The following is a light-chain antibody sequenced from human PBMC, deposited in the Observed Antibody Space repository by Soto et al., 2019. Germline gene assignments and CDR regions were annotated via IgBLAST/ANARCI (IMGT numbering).Light chain of an antibody. J-gene: IGLJ1*01. CDR3: CSHAGSSTYV. CDR1: SSDVGSYNL. CDR2: EGS. V-gene: IGLV2-23*01. Sequence: QSALTHPASVSGSPGQSSTISCTGTSSDVGSYNLVSWYQQHPGKAPKLMIYEGSKRPSGVSNRFSGSKSGNTASLTISGLQAEDEADYYCCSHAGSSTYVFGTGTKVTVL.